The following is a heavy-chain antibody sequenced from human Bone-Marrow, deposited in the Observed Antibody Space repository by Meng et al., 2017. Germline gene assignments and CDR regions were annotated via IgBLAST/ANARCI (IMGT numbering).Heavy chain of an antibody. CDR3: AREGDSSGPNFDY. J-gene: IGHJ4*02. D-gene: IGHD6-19*01. CDR1: GFTFSSYG. Sequence: QVALVESGGRVVQPGRSLRLSCAASGFTFSSYGMHWVRQAPGKGLEWVAVIWYDGSNKYYADSVKGRFTISRDNSKNTLYLQMNSLRAEDTAVYYCAREGDSSGPNFDYWGQGTLVTVSS. CDR2: IWYDGSNK. V-gene: IGHV3-33*01.